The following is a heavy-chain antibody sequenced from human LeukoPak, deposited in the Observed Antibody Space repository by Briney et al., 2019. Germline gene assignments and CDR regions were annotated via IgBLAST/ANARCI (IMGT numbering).Heavy chain of an antibody. D-gene: IGHD2-2*02. CDR2: IYPGDSDT. V-gene: IGHV5-51*01. J-gene: IGHJ6*02. CDR1: GYSFTSYW. CDR3: ARQTSPLYSMDV. Sequence: AGESLKISCQGSGYSFTSYWIGWVRQMPGKGLEWMGSIYPGDSDTRDSPPFQGQVTISADKSISTAYLQWSSLKASDTAIYYCARQTSPLYSMDVWGQGTTVTVSS.